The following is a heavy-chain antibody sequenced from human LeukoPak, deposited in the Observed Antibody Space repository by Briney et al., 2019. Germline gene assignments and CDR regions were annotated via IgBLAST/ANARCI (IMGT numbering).Heavy chain of an antibody. CDR3: ARSRGWLQSHPLEY. CDR2: ITSSGRYI. D-gene: IGHD5-24*01. V-gene: IGHV3-21*01. CDR1: GFTFSSYS. Sequence: GGSLRLSCAASGFTFSSYSMNWVRQAPGKGLEWVSSITSSGRYIYYADSVKGRFTISRDNSENSLYLQMTGLTAADTAVFYCARSRGWLQSHPLEYWGQGTLVTVSS. J-gene: IGHJ4*02.